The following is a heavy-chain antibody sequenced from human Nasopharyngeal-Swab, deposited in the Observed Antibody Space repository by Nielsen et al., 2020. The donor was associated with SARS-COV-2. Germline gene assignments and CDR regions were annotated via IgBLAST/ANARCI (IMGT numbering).Heavy chain of an antibody. CDR3: ARQYTVVVPALYYYGMDV. J-gene: IGHJ6*02. D-gene: IGHD2-2*01. CDR1: GYTFTSYG. V-gene: IGHV1-18*01. CDR2: ISAYNGNT. Sequence: ASVKVSCKASGYTFTSYGISWVRPAPGQGLEWMGWISAYNGNTNYAQKLQGRVTMTTDTSTSTAYMELKSLRSDDTAVYYCARQYTVVVPALYYYGMDVWGQGTTVTVSS.